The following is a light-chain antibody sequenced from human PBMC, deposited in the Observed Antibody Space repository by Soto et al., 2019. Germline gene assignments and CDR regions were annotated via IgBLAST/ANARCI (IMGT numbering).Light chain of an antibody. CDR2: DAS. CDR1: QSVSSS. V-gene: IGKV3-11*01. CDR3: QQRSSRPLT. J-gene: IGKJ4*01. Sequence: EIVLTQSPATLSLSPGETATLSCRARQSVSSSLAWYQQKPGQTPRLLIYDASNRATGIPARFSGSGSGTDFTHTVSSLEPEDFAVYYWQQRSSRPLTFGGGTKVEIK.